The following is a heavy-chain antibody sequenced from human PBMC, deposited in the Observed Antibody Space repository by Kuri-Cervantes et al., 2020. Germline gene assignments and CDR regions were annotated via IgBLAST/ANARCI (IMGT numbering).Heavy chain of an antibody. CDR1: GGSFSGYY. D-gene: IGHD2-2*01. J-gene: IGHJ5*02. CDR3: ARGLGGYCSSTSCNWFDP. Sequence: SQTLSLTCAVYGGSFSGYYWSWTRQPPGKGLEWIGEINHSGSTNYNPSLKSRVTISVDTSKNQFSLKLSSVTAADTAVYYCARGLGGYCSSTSCNWFDPWGQGTLVTVSS. V-gene: IGHV4-34*01. CDR2: INHSGST.